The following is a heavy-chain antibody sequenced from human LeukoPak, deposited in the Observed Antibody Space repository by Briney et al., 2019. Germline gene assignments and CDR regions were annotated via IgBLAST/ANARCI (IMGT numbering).Heavy chain of an antibody. CDR1: GGSISSYY. CDR2: INHSGST. J-gene: IGHJ4*02. Sequence: SETLSLTCTVSGGSISSYYWSWIRQPPGKGLEWIGEINHSGSTNYNPSLKSRVTISVDTSKNQFSLKLSSMTATDTAVYYCARGLDWYFGYWGQGTLVTVSS. D-gene: IGHD2-21*01. CDR3: ARGLDWYFGY. V-gene: IGHV4-34*01.